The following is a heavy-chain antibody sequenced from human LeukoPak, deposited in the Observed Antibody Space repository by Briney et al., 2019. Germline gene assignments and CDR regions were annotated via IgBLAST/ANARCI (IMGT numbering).Heavy chain of an antibody. CDR3: ARQGDCSSTSCSKSSFDY. V-gene: IGHV4-39*01. D-gene: IGHD2-2*01. Sequence: PSQRLSLTCTVSGGSISSSSYYWGWIRQPPGKGLEWIGSIYYSGSTYYNPSLKSRVTISVDTSKNQFSLKLSSVTAADTAVYYCARQGDCSSTSCSKSSFDYWGQGTLVTVSS. J-gene: IGHJ4*02. CDR2: IYYSGST. CDR1: GGSISSSSYY.